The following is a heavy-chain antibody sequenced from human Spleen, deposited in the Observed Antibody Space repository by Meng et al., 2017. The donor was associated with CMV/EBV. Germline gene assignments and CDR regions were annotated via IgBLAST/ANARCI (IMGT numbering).Heavy chain of an antibody. CDR1: GGSISSYS. CDR2: IYTSGST. Sequence: QPQQWGPGLVQPSGTLPPPFTVSGGSISSYSWSWIRQPSGKGLEWIGRIYTSGSTNYNPSLKSRVTMSVDTSKNQFSLKLSSVTAADTAVYYCAREEGVPAAPFDYWGQGTLVTVSS. J-gene: IGHJ4*02. CDR3: AREEGVPAAPFDY. V-gene: IGHV4-4*07. D-gene: IGHD2-2*01.